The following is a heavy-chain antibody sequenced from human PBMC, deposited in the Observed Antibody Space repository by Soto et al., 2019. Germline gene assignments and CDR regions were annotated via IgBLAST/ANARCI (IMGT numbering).Heavy chain of an antibody. J-gene: IGHJ5*02. CDR1: GGTFSSSA. CDR3: SNGHYSSSSRGWFDP. Sequence: QVQLVQSGAEVKKPGSSVKVSCKASGGTFSSSAISWVRQAPGQGLEWMGGIIRIFGTADYAQKFQGRVTITADESTTTAYMELSSLRPADTAVYYCSNGHYSSSSRGWFDPWGQGTLVIVSS. V-gene: IGHV1-69*01. CDR2: IIRIFGTA. D-gene: IGHD6-13*01.